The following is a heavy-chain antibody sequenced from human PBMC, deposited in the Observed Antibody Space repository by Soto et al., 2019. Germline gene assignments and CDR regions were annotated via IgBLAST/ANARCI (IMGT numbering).Heavy chain of an antibody. CDR1: GFTFSSYG. CDR2: IWYDGSNK. Sequence: GGSLRLSCAASGFTFSSYGMHWVRQAPGKGLEWVAVIWYDGSNKYYADSVKGRFTISRDNSKNTLYLQMNSLRAEDTAVYYCATGYCSGGSCSSFDLWGRGTLVTVSS. CDR3: ATGYCSGGSCSSFDL. V-gene: IGHV3-33*01. J-gene: IGHJ2*01. D-gene: IGHD2-15*01.